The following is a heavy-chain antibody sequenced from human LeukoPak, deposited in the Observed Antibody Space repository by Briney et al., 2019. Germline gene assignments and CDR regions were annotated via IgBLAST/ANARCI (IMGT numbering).Heavy chain of an antibody. CDR2: ISSSSSYI. CDR1: GFTFSSYS. J-gene: IGHJ6*04. V-gene: IGHV3-21*01. CDR3: ARGLGIRILLDV. D-gene: IGHD1-26*01. Sequence: GGSLRLSCAASGFTFSSYSMNWVRQAPGKGLEWVSSISSSSSYIYYADSVKGRFTISRDNAKNSLYLQMNSLRAEDTAVYYCARGLGIRILLDVWGKGTPVTVSS.